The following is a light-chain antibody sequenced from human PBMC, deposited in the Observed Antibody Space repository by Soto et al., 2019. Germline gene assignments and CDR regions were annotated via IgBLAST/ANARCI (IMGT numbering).Light chain of an antibody. CDR2: NTN. CDR1: SGSVSTSYY. Sequence: QTVVTQEPSFSVSPGGTVTLTCGLTSGSVSTSYYPSWYQQTPGQAPRTLIYNTNTRSSGVPDRFSGSMLGNKAALTITGAQADDESDYYCVLYMGSVMVFGGGTQLTVL. V-gene: IGLV8-61*01. J-gene: IGLJ2*01. CDR3: VLYMGSVMV.